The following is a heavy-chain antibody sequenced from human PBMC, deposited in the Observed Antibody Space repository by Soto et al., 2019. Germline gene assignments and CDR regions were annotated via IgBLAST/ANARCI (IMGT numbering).Heavy chain of an antibody. J-gene: IGHJ6*03. CDR1: GGIFSSYT. CDR3: ARTSRAYHHYMDV. Sequence: GVSVKVSSKAPGGIFSSYTISWLRQAPGQGLEWMGRIIPILGITNYAQKFQGRVTITADKSTSTADMELSSLRSEDTAVYYCARTSRAYHHYMDVWGKGTTVTVSS. V-gene: IGHV1-69*02. CDR2: IIPILGIT.